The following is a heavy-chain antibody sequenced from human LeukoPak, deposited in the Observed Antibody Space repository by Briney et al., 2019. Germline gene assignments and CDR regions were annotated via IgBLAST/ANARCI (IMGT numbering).Heavy chain of an antibody. J-gene: IGHJ6*03. CDR2: INQSGRT. CDR1: GGSFSGYY. Sequence: PSETLSLTCAVYGGSFSGYYWSWIRQPPGKGLEWIGEINQSGRTNYNPSLKSRVTISVDTSKNQLSLRLSSVTAADTAVYYCARETTGDIVVVPAAMGYYYYYMDVWGKGTTVTVSS. D-gene: IGHD2-2*01. V-gene: IGHV4-34*01. CDR3: ARETTGDIVVVPAAMGYYYYYMDV.